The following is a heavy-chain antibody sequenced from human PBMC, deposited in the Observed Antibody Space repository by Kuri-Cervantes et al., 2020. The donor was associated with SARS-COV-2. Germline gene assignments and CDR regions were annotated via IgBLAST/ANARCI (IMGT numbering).Heavy chain of an antibody. CDR1: GFTLTYRW. CDR2: IKADGGEM. D-gene: IGHD3-16*01. J-gene: IGHJ3*02. CDR3: ALGRGWTFDI. Sequence: GESLKISCEASGFTLTYRWMAWFRQAPGKGLEWVAAIKADGGEMVYVDSAKGRFTISRDKAKNSVFLQMNSVRIEDTSLYFCALGRGWTFDIWGRGTMVTVSS. V-gene: IGHV3-7*01.